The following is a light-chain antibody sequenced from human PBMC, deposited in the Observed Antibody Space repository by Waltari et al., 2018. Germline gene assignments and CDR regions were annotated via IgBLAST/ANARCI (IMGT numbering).Light chain of an antibody. CDR2: AAS. CDR3: QQYYSYPPFT. Sequence: AIRITQSPSSLSASTGDRVTITCRAGQGISSYLAWYQQKPGKAPKLLIYAASTLQSGVPSRFSGSGSGTDFTLTISCLQSEDFATYYCQQYYSYPPFTFGPGTKVDIK. CDR1: QGISSY. V-gene: IGKV1-8*01. J-gene: IGKJ3*01.